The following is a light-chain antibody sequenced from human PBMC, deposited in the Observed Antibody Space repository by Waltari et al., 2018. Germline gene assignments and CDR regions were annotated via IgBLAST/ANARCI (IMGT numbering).Light chain of an antibody. CDR2: GAS. V-gene: IGKV3-15*01. CDR3: QQYNNWPLT. Sequence: ERVMTKYPPTLSVSPGERATLSCRASQSVSSNVAWYQQKHGQAPRLLIYGASTRATGIPARFSGSGSGTDFTLTISSLQSEDFAVYYCQQYNNWPLTFGGGTKVEIK. J-gene: IGKJ4*01. CDR1: QSVSSN.